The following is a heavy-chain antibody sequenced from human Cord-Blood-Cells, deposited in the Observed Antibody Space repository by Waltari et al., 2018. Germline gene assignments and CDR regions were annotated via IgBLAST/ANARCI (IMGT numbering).Heavy chain of an antibody. Sequence: EVQLVQSGAEVKKHGESLKISCKGSGYSFTSHRIGWVRQMPGKGLEWMGIIYPGDSDTRYSPSFQGQVTISADKSISTAYLQWSSLKASDTAMYYCARSPYSSSWYRWFDPWGQGTLVTVSS. CDR2: IYPGDSDT. D-gene: IGHD6-13*01. CDR1: GYSFTSHR. J-gene: IGHJ5*02. V-gene: IGHV5-51*01. CDR3: ARSPYSSSWYRWFDP.